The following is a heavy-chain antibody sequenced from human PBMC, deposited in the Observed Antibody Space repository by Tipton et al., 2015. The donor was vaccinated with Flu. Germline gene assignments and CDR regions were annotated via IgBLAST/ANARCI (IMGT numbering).Heavy chain of an antibody. V-gene: IGHV4-4*07. Sequence: TLSLTCSVSGDSIRSYSWSWIRQPAGKGLEWVGRIYTSGSTNYNLSLKRRLTISVDTSENQFSLKLSSVTSADTAVYYCARGRLSLPLYHYGMDVWGQGTMVTVSS. CDR3: ARGRLSLPLYHYGMDV. CDR2: IYTSGST. D-gene: IGHD2-21*02. J-gene: IGHJ6*02. CDR1: GDSIRSYS.